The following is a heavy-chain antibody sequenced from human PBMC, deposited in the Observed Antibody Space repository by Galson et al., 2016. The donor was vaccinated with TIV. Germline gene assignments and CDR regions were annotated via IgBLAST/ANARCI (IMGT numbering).Heavy chain of an antibody. V-gene: IGHV3-23*01. CDR2: ISGSGGNT. D-gene: IGHD1-14*01. CDR1: GVTFSSYA. J-gene: IGHJ6*02. Sequence: SLRLSCAASGVTFSSYAMSWVRQAPGKSLEWVSSISGSGGNTYYANSVKGRFTISRDNSKNTLYLQINSLRAEDTAIYYCAKEPGPNPSYYYGVDVWGQGTTVTVSS. CDR3: AKEPGPNPSYYYGVDV.